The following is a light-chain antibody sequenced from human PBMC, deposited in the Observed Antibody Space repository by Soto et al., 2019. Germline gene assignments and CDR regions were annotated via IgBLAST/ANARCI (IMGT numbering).Light chain of an antibody. CDR1: QSVSSN. J-gene: IGKJ5*01. Sequence: EIVMTQSPATLSVSPGERATLSCRASQSVSSNLAWYQQKHGQAPRLLIYGASTRATGIPARFSGSASGTEFTHTISSLQSEDFAVYYCQQYNNWPPITFGQGTRLEIK. CDR2: GAS. CDR3: QQYNNWPPIT. V-gene: IGKV3-15*01.